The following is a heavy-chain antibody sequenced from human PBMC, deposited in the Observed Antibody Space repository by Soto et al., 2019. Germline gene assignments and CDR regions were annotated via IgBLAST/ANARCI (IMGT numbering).Heavy chain of an antibody. V-gene: IGHV3-30*02. Sequence: GGSLRLSCAASGFTFSSYWMSWVRQAPGKGLEWVAGVWKDGSNRYYVDSVKGRFTISRDNSKNTLYLQMNSLRDEDTAVYYCAKVPRGSNFGYYNFWGQGTLVTVSS. CDR1: GFTFSSYW. D-gene: IGHD5-18*01. J-gene: IGHJ4*02. CDR3: AKVPRGSNFGYYNF. CDR2: VWKDGSNR.